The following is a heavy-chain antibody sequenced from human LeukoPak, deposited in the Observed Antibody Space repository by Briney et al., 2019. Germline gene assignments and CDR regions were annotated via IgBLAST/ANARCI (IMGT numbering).Heavy chain of an antibody. CDR2: ISSSSSYI. CDR3: ATTSARYYYGSGSYYH. Sequence: GGSLRLSCAASGFTFSSYGMHWVRQTPGKGLEWVSSISSSSSYIYYADSVKGRFTISRDNAKNSLYLQMNSLRAEDTAVYYCATTSARYYYGSGSYYHWGQGTLVTVSS. V-gene: IGHV3-21*01. J-gene: IGHJ4*02. D-gene: IGHD3-10*01. CDR1: GFTFSSYG.